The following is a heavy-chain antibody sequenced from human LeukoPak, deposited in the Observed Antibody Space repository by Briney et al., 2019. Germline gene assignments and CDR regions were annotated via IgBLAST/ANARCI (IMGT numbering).Heavy chain of an antibody. J-gene: IGHJ6*02. CDR1: GGSFSGYY. D-gene: IGHD3-10*01. Sequence: SETLSLTCAVYGGSFSGYYWSWIRQPPGKGPEWIGEINHSGSTNYNPSLKSRVTISVDTSKNQFSLKLSSVTAADTAVYYCARVPYGSGLFSGYYYYYGMDVWGQGTTVTVSS. CDR3: ARVPYGSGLFSGYYYYYGMDV. CDR2: INHSGST. V-gene: IGHV4-34*01.